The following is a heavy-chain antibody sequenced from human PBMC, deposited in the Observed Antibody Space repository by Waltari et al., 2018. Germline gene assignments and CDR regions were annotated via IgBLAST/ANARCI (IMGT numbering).Heavy chain of an antibody. Sequence: EVQLVESGGGLIQPGGSLRISCAASGFTVSNNYITWVRQAPGKGLDWVSVIYSGGVTYYADSVRGRFTISRDKVKNTVYLQMNSLRAEDTAVYYCGNIGAFDIWGQGTMVTVSS. CDR3: GNIGAFDI. J-gene: IGHJ3*02. V-gene: IGHV3-53*01. CDR2: IYSGGVT. CDR1: GFTVSNNY. D-gene: IGHD5-12*01.